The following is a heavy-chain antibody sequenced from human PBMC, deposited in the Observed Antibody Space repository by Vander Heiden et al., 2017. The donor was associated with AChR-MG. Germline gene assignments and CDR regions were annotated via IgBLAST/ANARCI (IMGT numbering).Heavy chain of an antibody. V-gene: IGHV3-30*18. CDR1: GFTFSSYG. J-gene: IGHJ6*02. CDR2: ISYDGSNK. D-gene: IGHD1-26*01. CDR3: AKDLADSGSYGAYYYYGMDV. Sequence: QVQLVESGGGVVQPGRSLRLSCAASGFTFSSYGMPGVRQAPGKGLEWVAVISYDGSNKYYADSVKGRFTISRDNSKNTLYLQMNSLRAEDTAVYYCAKDLADSGSYGAYYYYGMDVWGQGTTVTVSS.